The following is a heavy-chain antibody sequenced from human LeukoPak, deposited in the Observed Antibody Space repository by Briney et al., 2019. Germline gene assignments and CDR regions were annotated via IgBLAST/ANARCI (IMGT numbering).Heavy chain of an antibody. CDR3: ARLTDYYDSSGYYRNYNWFDP. V-gene: IGHV5-51*01. CDR1: GYSFPNYW. Sequence: RGESLKISCKVSGYSFPNYWIAGVRQMPGKGLGWMGSIYPGDSDNKFSPSFEGEVTLPADKSINTAYRQWSILTASDTAMYYCARLTDYYDSSGYYRNYNWFDPWGQGALVTVSS. D-gene: IGHD3-22*01. CDR2: IYPGDSDN. J-gene: IGHJ5*02.